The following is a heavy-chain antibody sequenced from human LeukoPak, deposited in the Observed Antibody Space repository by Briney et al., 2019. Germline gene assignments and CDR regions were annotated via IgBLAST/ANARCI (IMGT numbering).Heavy chain of an antibody. CDR1: GYTFTSYD. J-gene: IGHJ4*02. Sequence: ASVKVSCKASGYTFTSYDINWVRQATGQGLEWMGWMNPNSGNTGYAQKFQGRVTMTRNTSISTAYMELSSLRSEDTAVYYCARGRYDFWSGNIGSVWGQGTLVTVSS. CDR3: ARGRYDFWSGNIGSV. CDR2: MNPNSGNT. D-gene: IGHD3-3*01. V-gene: IGHV1-8*01.